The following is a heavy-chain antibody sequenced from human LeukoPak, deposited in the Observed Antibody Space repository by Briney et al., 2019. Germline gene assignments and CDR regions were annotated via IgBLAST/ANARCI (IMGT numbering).Heavy chain of an antibody. CDR3: ARGGCSSTSCYYDY. CDR2: INHSGST. D-gene: IGHD2-2*01. CDR1: GGSFSGYF. V-gene: IGHV4-34*01. Sequence: PSETLSLTCAVYGGSFSGYFWSWIRQPPGKGLEWIGEINHSGSTNYNPPLKSRVTISVDTSKNQFSLKVSSVTAADTAVYYCARGGCSSTSCYYDYWGQGTLVTVSS. J-gene: IGHJ4*02.